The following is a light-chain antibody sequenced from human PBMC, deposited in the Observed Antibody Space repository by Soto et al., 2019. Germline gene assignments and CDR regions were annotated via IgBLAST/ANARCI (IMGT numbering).Light chain of an antibody. CDR3: QQRSNWPT. V-gene: IGKV3-11*01. CDR2: DAS. Sequence: EIVLTQSPATLSLSPGERATLSCRASQSVSSYFAWYQQKPGQAPRLLIYDASNRATGIPARFSRSGSVTDFTLTISILEPEDFAVYYCQQRSNWPTFGQGTKVEIK. J-gene: IGKJ1*01. CDR1: QSVSSY.